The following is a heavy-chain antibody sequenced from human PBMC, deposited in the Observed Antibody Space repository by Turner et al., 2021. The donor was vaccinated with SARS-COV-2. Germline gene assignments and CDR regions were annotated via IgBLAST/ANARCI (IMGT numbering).Heavy chain of an antibody. CDR2: SYYSGST. Sequence: LQLQESGPGLVKPSATLSLTCPVPGGSISSSSYYWGWIRHPPGKGLEWIGSSYYSGSTYYNPSLKSRGTISVDTSKNQFSLKLSSVTAADTAVYYCARHKGDYDSSELLGWGQGTLVTVSS. J-gene: IGHJ4*02. CDR3: ARHKGDYDSSELLG. CDR1: GGSISSSSYY. V-gene: IGHV4-39*01. D-gene: IGHD3-22*01.